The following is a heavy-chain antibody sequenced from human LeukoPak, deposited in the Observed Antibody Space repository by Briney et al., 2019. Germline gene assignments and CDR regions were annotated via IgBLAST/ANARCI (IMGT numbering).Heavy chain of an antibody. CDR2: ISSSSSYI. CDR1: GLTFSSYS. D-gene: IGHD2-15*01. J-gene: IGHJ3*02. V-gene: IGHV3-21*01. CDR3: ASYCSGGSCYYPWAFGI. Sequence: GGSLRLSCAASGLTFSSYSMNWVRQAPGKGLEWVSSISSSSSYIYYADSVKGRFTISRDNAKNSLYLQMNSLRAEDSAVYYCASYCSGGSCYYPWAFGIWGQGTMVTVSS.